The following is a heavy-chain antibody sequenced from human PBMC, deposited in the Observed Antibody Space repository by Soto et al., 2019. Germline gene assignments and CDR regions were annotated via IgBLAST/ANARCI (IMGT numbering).Heavy chain of an antibody. D-gene: IGHD3-10*02. J-gene: IGHJ4*02. Sequence: QVQLQQWGAGLLKPSETLSLTCAVYGGSFSGYYWSWIRQPPGKGLEWIGEINHSGSTNYNPSLKSRVTISVDTSMNQFSLKLSSVTAADTAVYYCARGGVRPFDYWGQGTLVTVSS. CDR1: GGSFSGYY. CDR2: INHSGST. CDR3: ARGGVRPFDY. V-gene: IGHV4-34*01.